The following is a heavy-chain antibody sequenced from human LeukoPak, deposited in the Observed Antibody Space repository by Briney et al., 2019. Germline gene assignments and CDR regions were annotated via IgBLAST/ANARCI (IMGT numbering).Heavy chain of an antibody. CDR2: ISSSSSYI. D-gene: IGHD6-6*01. CDR3: ARESMTGGYYFDY. V-gene: IGHV3-21*01. CDR1: GFTFSSYS. Sequence: GGSLRLSCAASGFTFSSYSMNWVRQAPGKGLEWVSSISSSSSYIYYADSVKGRFTISRDNAKNSLYPQMNSLRAEDTAVYYCARESMTGGYYFDYWGQGTLVTVSS. J-gene: IGHJ4*02.